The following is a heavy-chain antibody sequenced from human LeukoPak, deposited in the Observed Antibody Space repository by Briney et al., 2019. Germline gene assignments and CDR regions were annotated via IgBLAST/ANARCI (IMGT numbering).Heavy chain of an antibody. Sequence: GGSLILSCAASGLTFNSYVMHWVRQAPGKGLEWVALISYDGSKEYYADSVKGRFTIARDNSQDTLFLQMSSLRPEDTALYFCVRAIFGDSVAFEIWGQGTMVVVSS. CDR3: VRAIFGDSVAFEI. J-gene: IGHJ3*02. D-gene: IGHD5/OR15-5a*01. CDR2: ISYDGSKE. CDR1: GLTFNSYV. V-gene: IGHV3-30*03.